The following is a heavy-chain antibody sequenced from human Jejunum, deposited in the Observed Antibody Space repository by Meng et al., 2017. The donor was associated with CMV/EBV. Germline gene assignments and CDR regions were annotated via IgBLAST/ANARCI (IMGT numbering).Heavy chain of an antibody. CDR3: ARFIPAPQGGDY. CDR1: GYTFTDYY. V-gene: IGHV1-2*02. D-gene: IGHD6-6*01. CDR2: INPNTGGT. J-gene: IGHJ4*02. Sequence: ASGYTFTDYYIHWVRHAPGQGLEWMGWINPNTGGTVSAQKFQGRVTMTRYTSISTAYMELSSLRSDDTAVYYCARFIPAPQGGDYWGQGTLVTVSS.